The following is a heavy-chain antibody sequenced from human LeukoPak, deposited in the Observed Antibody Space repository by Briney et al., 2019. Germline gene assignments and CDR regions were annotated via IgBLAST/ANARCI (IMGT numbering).Heavy chain of an antibody. CDR2: ISAYNGNT. CDR1: GYTFTSYG. CDR3: ARGHYDFWSGYYIKWFDP. J-gene: IGHJ5*02. Sequence: ASVKVSCKASGYTFTSYGISWVRQAPGQGLEWMGWISAYNGNTNYAQKLQGRVTMTTDTSTSTAYMGLRSLRSDDTAVYYCARGHYDFWSGYYIKWFDPWGQGTLVTVSS. D-gene: IGHD3-3*01. V-gene: IGHV1-18*01.